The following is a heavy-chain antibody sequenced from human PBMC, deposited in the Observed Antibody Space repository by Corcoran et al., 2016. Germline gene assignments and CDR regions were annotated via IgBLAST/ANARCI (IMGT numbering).Heavy chain of an antibody. Sequence: QVQLQQWGAGLLKPSETLSLTCAVYGGSFSGYYWSWIRQPPGKGLEWIGEINHSGSTNYNPSLKSRVTISVDTSKNQFSLKLSSVTAADTAVYYCARGHRYWSSTSCYVWFDPWGQGTLVTVSS. J-gene: IGHJ5*02. CDR1: GGSFSGYY. CDR2: INHSGST. CDR3: ARGHRYWSSTSCYVWFDP. D-gene: IGHD2-2*01. V-gene: IGHV4-34*01.